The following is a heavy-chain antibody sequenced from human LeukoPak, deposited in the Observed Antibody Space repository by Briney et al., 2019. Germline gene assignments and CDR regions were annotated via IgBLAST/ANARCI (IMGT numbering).Heavy chain of an antibody. Sequence: SETLSLTCAVYGGSFSGYYWSWIRQPPGKGLEWIGEINHSGSTNYNPSLKSRVTISVDTSKNQFSLKLSSVTAADTAVYYCASHPRSSHNWFDPWGQGTLVTVSS. CDR3: ASHPRSSHNWFDP. CDR2: INHSGST. V-gene: IGHV4-34*01. CDR1: GGSFSGYY. J-gene: IGHJ5*02.